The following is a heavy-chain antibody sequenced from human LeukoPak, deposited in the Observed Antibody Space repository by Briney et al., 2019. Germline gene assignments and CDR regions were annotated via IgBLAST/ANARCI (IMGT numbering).Heavy chain of an antibody. Sequence: SETLSLTCTVSGGSISSYYWSWIRQPPGKGLEWLGYIYYSGSTNYNPSLKSRVTISLDTSKNQISLKLSSVTAADTAVYYCARDLGSGTYYNEDWYFDLWGRGTLVTVSS. D-gene: IGHD3-10*01. J-gene: IGHJ2*01. CDR3: ARDLGSGTYYNEDWYFDL. CDR1: GGSISSYY. CDR2: IYYSGST. V-gene: IGHV4-59*01.